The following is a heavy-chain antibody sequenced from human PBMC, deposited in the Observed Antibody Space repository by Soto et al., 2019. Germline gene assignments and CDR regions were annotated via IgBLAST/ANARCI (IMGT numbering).Heavy chain of an antibody. D-gene: IGHD3-3*01. CDR1: GDSVSSNSAA. Sequence: SPTLSLTCAISGDSVSSNSAALNWIRQSPSRGPEWLGRTYYRSKWYNDYAVSVKSRITINPDTSKNQFSLQLNSVTPEDTAVYYCASEVAYYDFWSGYYRYYGMDVWGQGTTVTVSS. CDR2: TYYRSKWYN. CDR3: ASEVAYYDFWSGYYRYYGMDV. V-gene: IGHV6-1*01. J-gene: IGHJ6*02.